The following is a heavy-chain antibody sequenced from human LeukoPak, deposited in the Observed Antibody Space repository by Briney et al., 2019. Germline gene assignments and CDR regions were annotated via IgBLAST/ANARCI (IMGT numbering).Heavy chain of an antibody. Sequence: SSETLSLTCTVSGGSISSYYWGWIRQPPGKGLEWIGSIYYSGSTYYNPSLKSRVTISVDTSKNQFSLKLSSVTAADTAVYYCASVENPRASIDYWGQGTLVTVSS. CDR3: ASVENPRASIDY. CDR2: IYYSGST. J-gene: IGHJ4*02. V-gene: IGHV4-39*07. CDR1: GGSISSYY.